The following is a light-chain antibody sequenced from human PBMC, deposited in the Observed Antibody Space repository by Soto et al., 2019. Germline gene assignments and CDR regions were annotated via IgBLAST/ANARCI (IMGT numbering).Light chain of an antibody. Sequence: TVVRQSPVTVTLTPGERANLSCSASKSASNNYLAWHQQKPGQAPRLIIYGASNRATGIPDRFSGRGSGPDFPLTISRLAHDDFAVYYCQQYGSSGTFGQGTKVDIK. CDR3: QQYGSSGT. CDR2: GAS. V-gene: IGKV3-20*01. J-gene: IGKJ1*01. CDR1: KSASNNY.